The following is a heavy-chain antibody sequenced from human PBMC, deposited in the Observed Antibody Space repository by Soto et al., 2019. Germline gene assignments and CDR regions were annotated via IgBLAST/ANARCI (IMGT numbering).Heavy chain of an antibody. J-gene: IGHJ6*02. CDR2: IIPILGIA. CDR3: ARDPQSQDIVAKDYYYYGMDV. V-gene: IGHV1-69*08. Sequence: QVQLVQSGAEVKKPGSSVKVSCKASGGTFSSYTISWVRQAPGQGLEWMGRIIPILGIANYAQKFQGRVTITADKSTSPAYMELSSLRSEDTAVYYCARDPQSQDIVAKDYYYYGMDVWGQGTTVTVSS. CDR1: GGTFSSYT. D-gene: IGHD5-12*01.